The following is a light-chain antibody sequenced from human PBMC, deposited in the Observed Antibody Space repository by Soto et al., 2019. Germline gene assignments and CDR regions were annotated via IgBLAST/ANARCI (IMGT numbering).Light chain of an antibody. CDR1: QSVNSGY. J-gene: IGKJ3*01. CDR2: GAS. V-gene: IGKV3-20*01. Sequence: EIVLTQSPGILSLSPGARATLSCRASQSVNSGYLAWYQQRPGQPPRLLIYGASSRATGIPDRFSGSGSGTDFTLTISSLEPVDFAVYYCQQYGSSFTFGPGTKLEIK. CDR3: QQYGSSFT.